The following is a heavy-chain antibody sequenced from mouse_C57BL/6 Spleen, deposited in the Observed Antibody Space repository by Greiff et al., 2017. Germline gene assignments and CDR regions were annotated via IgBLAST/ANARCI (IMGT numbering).Heavy chain of an antibody. CDR1: GYTFTSYW. CDR2: IYPGSGST. J-gene: IGHJ4*01. CDR3: ARSDYYGSSLYYAMDY. V-gene: IGHV1-55*01. Sequence: QVQLKQPGAELVKPGASVKMSCKASGYTFTSYWITWVKQRPGQGLEWIGDIYPGSGSTNYNEKFKSKATLTVDTSSSTAYMQLSSLTSEDSAVYYCARSDYYGSSLYYAMDYWGQGTSVTVSS. D-gene: IGHD1-1*01.